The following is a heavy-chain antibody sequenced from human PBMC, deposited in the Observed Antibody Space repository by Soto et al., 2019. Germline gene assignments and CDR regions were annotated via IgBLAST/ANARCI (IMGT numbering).Heavy chain of an antibody. CDR1: GGSISSSSYY. CDR2: IYYSGST. V-gene: IGHV4-39*01. Sequence: QLQLQESGPGLVKPSETLSLTCTVSGGSISSSSYYWGWIRQPPGKGLEWIGSIYYSGSTYYNPSLKSRVTISVDTSKNQFSLKLSSVTAADTAVYYCASLHMVRGVMNYYYGMDVWGQGTTVTVSS. D-gene: IGHD3-10*01. CDR3: ASLHMVRGVMNYYYGMDV. J-gene: IGHJ6*02.